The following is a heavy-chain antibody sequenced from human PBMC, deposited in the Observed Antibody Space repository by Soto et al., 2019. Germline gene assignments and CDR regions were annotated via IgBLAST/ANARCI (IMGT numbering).Heavy chain of an antibody. D-gene: IGHD3-10*01. CDR2: IYYSGST. CDR3: ARDRYGSRHFDY. J-gene: IGHJ4*02. V-gene: IGHV4-59*12. Sequence: PLVPMPVTCSVAGGTIISFCLSWISQPQGKGLEWIGYIYYSGSTNYNPSLKSRVTISVDTSKNQFSLKLSSVTAADTAVYYCARDRYGSRHFDYWGQGTLVTVSS. CDR1: GGTIISFC.